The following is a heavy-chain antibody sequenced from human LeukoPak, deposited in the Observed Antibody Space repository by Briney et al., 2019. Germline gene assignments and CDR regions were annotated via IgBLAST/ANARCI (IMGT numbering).Heavy chain of an antibody. D-gene: IGHD6-13*01. Sequence: SETLSLTCTVSGGSISSGDYYWSWIRQPPGKGLEWIGYIYYSGSTYCNPSLKSRVTISVDTSKNQFSLKLSSVTAADTAVYYCARRFGGSWYGLPYYYYMDVWGKGTTVTVSS. CDR3: ARRFGGSWYGLPYYYYMDV. J-gene: IGHJ6*03. CDR1: GGSISSGDYY. CDR2: IYYSGST. V-gene: IGHV4-30-4*01.